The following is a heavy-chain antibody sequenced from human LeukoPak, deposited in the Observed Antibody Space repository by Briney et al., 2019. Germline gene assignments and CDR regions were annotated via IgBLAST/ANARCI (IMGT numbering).Heavy chain of an antibody. Sequence: GGSLRLSCAASGFSFSSYWMHRVRQAPGKGLVWVSRLNSDGSSTTYADSVKGRFTISRDNAKNSLYLQMNSLRAEDTAVYYCAREDLWSGFHFDYWGQGTLVTVSS. D-gene: IGHD3-3*01. CDR3: AREDLWSGFHFDY. J-gene: IGHJ4*02. CDR1: GFSFSSYW. V-gene: IGHV3-74*01. CDR2: LNSDGSST.